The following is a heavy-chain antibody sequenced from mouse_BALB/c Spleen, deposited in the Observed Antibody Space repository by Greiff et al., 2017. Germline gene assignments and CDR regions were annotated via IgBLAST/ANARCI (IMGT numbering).Heavy chain of an antibody. CDR2: IYPGNSDT. CDR1: GYSFTSYW. D-gene: IGHD4-1*02. Sequence: EVQLQQSGTVLARPGASVKMSCKASGYSFTSYWMHWVKQRPGQGLEWIGAIYPGNSDTSYNQKFKGKAKLTAVTSASTAYMELSSLTNEDSAVYYCTRSGQLGPAYWYFDVWGAGTTVTVSS. V-gene: IGHV1-5*01. CDR3: TRSGQLGPAYWYFDV. J-gene: IGHJ1*01.